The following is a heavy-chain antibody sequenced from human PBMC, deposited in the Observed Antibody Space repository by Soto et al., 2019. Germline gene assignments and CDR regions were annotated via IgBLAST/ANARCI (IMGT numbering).Heavy chain of an antibody. CDR3: AREVGSGNYYKGVYYYYYMDV. J-gene: IGHJ6*03. D-gene: IGHD3-10*01. Sequence: EVQVVESGGGLVQPGDSLRLSCAASGFTIGADGFHWVRQAPGKALEYISAISSYGGNIYYANSVKGRFTISRDNSKNTLYLQMGSLRAEDMGVYYCAREVGSGNYYKGVYYYYYMDVWGKGTTVTVSS. CDR1: GFTIGADG. V-gene: IGHV3-64*01. CDR2: ISSYGGNI.